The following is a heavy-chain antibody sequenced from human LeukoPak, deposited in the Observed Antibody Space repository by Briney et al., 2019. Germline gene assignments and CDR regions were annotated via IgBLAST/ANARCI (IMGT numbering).Heavy chain of an antibody. CDR1: GFTFSDYY. CDR2: IWYDGSNK. CDR3: ARGWLAPVSGWFDP. J-gene: IGHJ5*02. V-gene: IGHV3-33*08. Sequence: GGSLRLSCAASGFTFSDYYMSWIRQAPGKGLEWVAVIWYDGSNKYYADSVKGRFTISRDNSKNTLYLQMNSLRAEDTAVYYCARGWLAPVSGWFDPWGQGTLVTVSS. D-gene: IGHD6-19*01.